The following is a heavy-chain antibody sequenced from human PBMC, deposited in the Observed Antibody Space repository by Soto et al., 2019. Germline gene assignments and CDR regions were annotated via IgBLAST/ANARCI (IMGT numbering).Heavy chain of an antibody. CDR3: ANNYGDYVYCYYGMDV. D-gene: IGHD4-17*01. CDR2: IIPIFGTA. V-gene: IGHV1-69*01. CDR1: GGTFSSYA. J-gene: IGHJ6*02. Sequence: QVQLVQSGAEVKKPGSSVKVSCKASGGTFSSYAISWVRQAPGQGLEWMGGIIPIFGTANYAQKFQGRVTITADESTSTAYMELSSLRSEDTAVYYCANNYGDYVYCYYGMDVWGQGTTVTVSS.